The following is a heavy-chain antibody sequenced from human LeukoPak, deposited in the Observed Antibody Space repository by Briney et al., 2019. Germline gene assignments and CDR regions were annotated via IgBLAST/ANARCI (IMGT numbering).Heavy chain of an antibody. V-gene: IGHV3-74*01. Sequence: PGVSLRLSCAASGFTFSNYWMHWVRQDPGKGLVWVSFINPDGSTTNYADSVKGRFTISRDNAKNALYLQMNSLRAEDTAVYYCAKDLHYGSADYWGQGTLVTVSS. CDR2: INPDGSTT. CDR1: GFTFSNYW. J-gene: IGHJ4*02. CDR3: AKDLHYGSADY. D-gene: IGHD3-10*01.